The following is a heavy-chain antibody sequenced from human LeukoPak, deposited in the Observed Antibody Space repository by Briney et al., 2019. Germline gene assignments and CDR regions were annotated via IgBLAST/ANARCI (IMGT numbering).Heavy chain of an antibody. Sequence: PSETLSLTCTVSGDSISSYYWSWIRQPPGKGLEWIGFIYYSGSTYYNPSLKSRVTISVDTSKNQFSLKLNSVTAADTAVYYCGRHRGLGSFEFDYWGQGTLVTVSS. V-gene: IGHV4-59*08. CDR3: GRHRGLGSFEFDY. J-gene: IGHJ4*02. CDR2: IYYSGST. D-gene: IGHD1-26*01. CDR1: GDSISSYY.